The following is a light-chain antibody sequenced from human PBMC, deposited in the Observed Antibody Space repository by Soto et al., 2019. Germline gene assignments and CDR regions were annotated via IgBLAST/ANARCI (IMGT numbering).Light chain of an antibody. Sequence: QSALTQPASVSGSPGQSITISCTGTSSDVGNYKLVSWYQQYPGKAPKLMIYEGGKRPSGVSNRFSGSKSGNTASLTISGLQAEDEADYYCCSFELRSTLIFGGGTKLTVL. CDR2: EGG. CDR1: SSDVGNYKL. J-gene: IGLJ2*01. CDR3: CSFELRSTLI. V-gene: IGLV2-23*01.